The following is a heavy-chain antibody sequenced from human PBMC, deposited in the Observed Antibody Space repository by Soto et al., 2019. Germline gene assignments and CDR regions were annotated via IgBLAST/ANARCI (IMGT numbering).Heavy chain of an antibody. CDR2: ISGSGGST. V-gene: IGHV3-23*01. CDR1: GFTFSSYA. J-gene: IGHJ6*02. D-gene: IGHD6-6*01. Sequence: GGSLRLSCAASGFTFSSYAMSWVRQAPGKGLEWVSAISGSGGSTYYADSVKGRFTISRDNSKNTLYLQMNSLRAEDTAVYYCAGRPSTYHYYYYGMDVWGQGTTVTVSS. CDR3: AGRPSTYHYYYYGMDV.